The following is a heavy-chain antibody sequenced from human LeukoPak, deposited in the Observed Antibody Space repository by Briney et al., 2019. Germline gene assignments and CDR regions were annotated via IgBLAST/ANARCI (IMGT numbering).Heavy chain of an antibody. V-gene: IGHV4-39*01. CDR2: IYYSGST. CDR3: ARHNDIVVAVAASDDAFDI. CDR1: GGSISSSSYY. Sequence: PSETLSLTCTVSGGSISSSSYYWGWIRQPPGKGLEWIGSIYYSGSTYYNPSLKSRVTISVDTSKNQFSLKLSSVTAADTAVYYCARHNDIVVAVAASDDAFDIWGQGTMVTVSS. D-gene: IGHD2-15*01. J-gene: IGHJ3*02.